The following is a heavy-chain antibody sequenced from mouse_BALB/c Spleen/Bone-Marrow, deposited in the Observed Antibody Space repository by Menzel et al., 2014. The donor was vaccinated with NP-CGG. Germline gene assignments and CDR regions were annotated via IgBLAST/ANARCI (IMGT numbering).Heavy chain of an antibody. CDR3: VRLGYYGSFAF. D-gene: IGHD1-2*01. CDR1: GFDFSRFW. V-gene: IGHV4-1*02. J-gene: IGHJ3*01. Sequence: EVKLMESGGGLVQPGGSLKLSCAASGFDFSRFWMSWVRQAPGKGLEWIGEINPDSSTINYTPSLKDKFIISRDNAKNTLYLRMSKVRSEDTALYYCVRLGYYGSFAFWGQGTLVTVSA. CDR2: INPDSSTI.